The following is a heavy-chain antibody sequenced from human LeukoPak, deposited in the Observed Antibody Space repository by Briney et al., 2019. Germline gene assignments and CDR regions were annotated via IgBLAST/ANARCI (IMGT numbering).Heavy chain of an antibody. CDR3: AREVIRYYFDY. D-gene: IGHD3-22*01. CDR1: GGSISSSSYY. CDR2: IYYSGST. V-gene: IGHV4-39*02. J-gene: IGHJ4*02. Sequence: SETLSLTCTVSGGSISSSSYYCGWIRQPPGKGLEWIGSIYYSGSTYYNPSLKSRVTISVDTSKNQFSLKLSSVTAADTAVYYCAREVIRYYFDYWGQGTLVTVSS.